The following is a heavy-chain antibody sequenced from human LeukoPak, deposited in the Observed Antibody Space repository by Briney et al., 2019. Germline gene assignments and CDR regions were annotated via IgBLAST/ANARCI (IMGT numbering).Heavy chain of an antibody. V-gene: IGHV3-23*01. CDR1: GFTFSSYA. CDR3: AKGSGSYYYFDY. D-gene: IGHD1-26*01. CDR2: ISGSGGST. J-gene: IGHJ4*02. Sequence: QAGGSLRLSCAASGFTFSSYAMSWVRQAPGKGLEWVSAISGSGGSTYYADSVKGRFTISRDNSKNTLYLQMNSLRAEDTAVYYCAKGSGSYYYFDYWGQGTLVTVSS.